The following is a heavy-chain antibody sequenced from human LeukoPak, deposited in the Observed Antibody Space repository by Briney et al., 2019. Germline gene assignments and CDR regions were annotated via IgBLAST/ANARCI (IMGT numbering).Heavy chain of an antibody. D-gene: IGHD4-17*01. J-gene: IGHJ5*02. Sequence: GGSLRLSCAASGFPFSASAMTWVRQAPGKGLEWVSHILSTGTTYYADSVRGRFTISRDNSKNTLALLMTSLRAADTAVYYCATVKYDYGDPVGWFGPCGQRTLVTASS. CDR1: GFPFSASA. CDR3: ATVKYDYGDPVGWFGP. CDR2: ILSTGTT. V-gene: IGHV3-23*01.